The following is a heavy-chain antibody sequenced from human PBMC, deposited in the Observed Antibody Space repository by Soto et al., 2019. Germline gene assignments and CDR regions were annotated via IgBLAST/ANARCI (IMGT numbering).Heavy chain of an antibody. CDR3: ALDLRYWGY. D-gene: IGHD3-16*01. V-gene: IGHV3-23*01. Sequence: EVQLLESGGGLVQPGGSLRLSCAASGLTFNMYAMTWVRQAPGKGLEWVSGISGSGGKTHYADSVKGRFTTSRDNSMNTMYLQMDSLSAEYTAVYYCALDLRYWGYWGQGALVTVSS. J-gene: IGHJ4*02. CDR2: ISGSGGKT. CDR1: GLTFNMYA.